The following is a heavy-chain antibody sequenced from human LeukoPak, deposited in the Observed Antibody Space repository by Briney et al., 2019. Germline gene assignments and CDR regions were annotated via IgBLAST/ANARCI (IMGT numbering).Heavy chain of an antibody. J-gene: IGHJ5*02. D-gene: IGHD3-10*01. CDR3: AKTTSVYGSGDDYSDATNWFDP. CDR1: GFTFRRYA. CDR2: ISTSDNNT. Sequence: PGGSLRLSCAASGFTFRRYAMNWVRQAPGKGLEWISAISTSDNNTYYADSVKGRFTISRDNSKNTLYLQMNSLRAEDTAMYYCAKTTSVYGSGDDYSDATNWFDPWGQGTLVTVSS. V-gene: IGHV3-23*01.